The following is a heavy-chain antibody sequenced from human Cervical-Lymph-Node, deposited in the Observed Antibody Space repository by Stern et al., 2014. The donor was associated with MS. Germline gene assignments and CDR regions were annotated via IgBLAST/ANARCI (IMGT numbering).Heavy chain of an antibody. D-gene: IGHD4-17*01. V-gene: IGHV5-51*01. Sequence: EEQLVESGAEVKKPGESLKISCKGSGYSFTANWNAWVRQMPGKGLEWMGLIYPGDSDTRSSPSFQGQVTISADKSISTAYLQWSSLKASDTAMYYCARDYGDYAFDYWGQGTLVTVSS. CDR1: GYSFTANW. CDR2: IYPGDSDT. CDR3: ARDYGDYAFDY. J-gene: IGHJ4*02.